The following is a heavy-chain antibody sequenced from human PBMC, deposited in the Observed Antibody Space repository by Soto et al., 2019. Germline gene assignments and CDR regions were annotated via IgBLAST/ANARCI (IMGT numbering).Heavy chain of an antibody. Sequence: LRLSCAASGFTFSFYAVHWVRQAPGKGLEWVAVISYNGRNKHYVDSVKGRFTISRDNSQDTLYLQMDSLRPDDTAVYYCARQAKIGDRSQFYFDSWGQGTLVTVSS. CDR3: ARQAKIGDRSQFYFDS. V-gene: IGHV3-30*04. CDR1: GFTFSFYA. J-gene: IGHJ4*02. D-gene: IGHD3-16*01. CDR2: ISYNGRNK.